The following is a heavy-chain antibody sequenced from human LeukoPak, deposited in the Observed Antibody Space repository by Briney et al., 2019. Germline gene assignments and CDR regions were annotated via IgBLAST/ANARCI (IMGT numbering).Heavy chain of an antibody. Sequence: ASVTVSCKASGYTFTGYYMHWVRQAPGQGREWMGWINPNSGGTNYAQKFQGRVTMTRDTSISTAYMELSRLRSDDTAVYYCARWSLRGCSGSPCFDYWGQGTLVTVSS. V-gene: IGHV1-2*02. CDR1: GYTFTGYY. CDR2: INPNSGGT. CDR3: ARWSLRGCSGSPCFDY. D-gene: IGHD2-15*01. J-gene: IGHJ4*02.